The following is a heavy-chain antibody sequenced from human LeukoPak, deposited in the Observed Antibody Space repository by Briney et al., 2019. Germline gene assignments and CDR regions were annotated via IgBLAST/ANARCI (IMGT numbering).Heavy chain of an antibody. J-gene: IGHJ4*02. Sequence: SETLSLTCTVSGGFISSSSYYWGWIRQLPGKGLEWIGSIYYSGSTYHNSSLKSRVALSADTSKNQFSLKLSSVTAADTAVYYCASRRLSDSSGYYYFDYWGQGTLVTVSS. CDR1: GGFISSSSYY. D-gene: IGHD3-22*01. CDR2: IYYSGST. V-gene: IGHV4-39*01. CDR3: ASRRLSDSSGYYYFDY.